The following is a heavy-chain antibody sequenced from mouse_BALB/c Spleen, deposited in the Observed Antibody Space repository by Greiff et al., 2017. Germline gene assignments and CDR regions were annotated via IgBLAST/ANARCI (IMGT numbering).Heavy chain of an antibody. CDR1: GFNIKDTY. Sequence: EVQLQQSGAELVKPGASVKLSCTASGFNIKDTYMHWVKQRPEQGLEWIGRIDPANGNTKYDPKFQGKATKTADTSSNTAYLQLSSLTSEDTAVYYCARYDYDDAMDYWGQGTSVTVSS. J-gene: IGHJ4*01. CDR2: IDPANGNT. D-gene: IGHD2-4*01. V-gene: IGHV14-3*02. CDR3: ARYDYDDAMDY.